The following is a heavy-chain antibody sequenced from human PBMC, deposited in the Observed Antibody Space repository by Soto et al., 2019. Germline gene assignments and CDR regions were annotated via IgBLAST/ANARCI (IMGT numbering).Heavy chain of an antibody. V-gene: IGHV1-3*01. CDR2: INAGNGNT. J-gene: IGHJ4*02. D-gene: IGHD3-3*01. CDR1: GYTFTSYA. CDR3: ARDLVHMYYDFWSGYYSPLNY. Sequence: VASVKVSCKASGYTFTSYAMHWVRQAPGQRLEWMGWINAGNGNTKYSQKFQGRVTITRDTSASTAYMELSSLRSEDTAVYYCARDLVHMYYDFWSGYYSPLNYWGQGTLVTSPQ.